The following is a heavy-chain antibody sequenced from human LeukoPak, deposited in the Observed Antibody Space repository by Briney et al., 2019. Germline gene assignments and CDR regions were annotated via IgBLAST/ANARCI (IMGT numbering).Heavy chain of an antibody. CDR1: GFTFSSYA. D-gene: IGHD6-13*01. V-gene: IGHV3-23*01. Sequence: QPGGSLRLSCAASGFTFSSYAMSWVRQAPGKGLEWVSAISGSGGSTYYADSVKGRFTISRDNSKNTLYLQMNSLRDEDTAVYYCARGVAAAGTTLDYWGQGTLVTVSS. J-gene: IGHJ4*02. CDR2: ISGSGGST. CDR3: ARGVAAAGTTLDY.